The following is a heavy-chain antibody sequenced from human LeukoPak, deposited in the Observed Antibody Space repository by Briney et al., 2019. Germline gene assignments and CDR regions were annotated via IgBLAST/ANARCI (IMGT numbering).Heavy chain of an antibody. CDR3: ARDRGGYDRYFDY. V-gene: IGHV4-59*01. D-gene: IGHD5-12*01. Sequence: PSETLSLTCTVSGGSISSYYWSWIRQPPGKGLEWIGYIYYSGSTNYNPSLKSRVTISVDTSKNQFSLKLSSVAAADTAVYYCARDRGGYDRYFDYWGQGTLVTVSS. J-gene: IGHJ4*02. CDR2: IYYSGST. CDR1: GGSISSYY.